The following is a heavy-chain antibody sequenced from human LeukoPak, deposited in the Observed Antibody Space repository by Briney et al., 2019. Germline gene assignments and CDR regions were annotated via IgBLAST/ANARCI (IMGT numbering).Heavy chain of an antibody. D-gene: IGHD3-22*01. J-gene: IGHJ3*02. Sequence: PGGSLRLSCAASGFTFSSYAMHWVRQAPGKGLEWVAVISYDGSNKYYADSVKGRFTISRDDSKNSLYLQMNSLRAEDTAVYYCATGEGGSYYDSRGYYSDIWGQGTMVTVSS. V-gene: IGHV3-30-3*01. CDR3: ATGEGGSYYDSRGYYSDI. CDR2: ISYDGSNK. CDR1: GFTFSSYA.